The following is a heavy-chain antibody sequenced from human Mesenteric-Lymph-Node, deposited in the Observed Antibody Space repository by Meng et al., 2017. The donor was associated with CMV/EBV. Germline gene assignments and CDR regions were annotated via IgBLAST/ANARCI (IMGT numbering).Heavy chain of an antibody. CDR3: ARPSKAAARGYYFDF. V-gene: IGHV5-51*01. D-gene: IGHD5-18*01. J-gene: IGHJ4*02. CDR1: GYSFTNYW. Sequence: GESLKIPCKASGYSFTNYWIAWVRQMPGKGLEWVGIIYPDDSDSRYSPSFEGQVTIPADRSISTAYLQWTSLKASDTAMYYCARPSKAAARGYYFDFWGQGTLVTVSS. CDR2: IYPDDSDS.